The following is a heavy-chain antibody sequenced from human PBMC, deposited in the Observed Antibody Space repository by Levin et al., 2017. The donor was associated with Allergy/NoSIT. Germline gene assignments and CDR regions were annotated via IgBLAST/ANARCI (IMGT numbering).Heavy chain of an antibody. CDR2: INPNSGGT. Sequence: ASVKVSCKASGYTFTGYYMHWVRQAPGQGLEWMGWINPNSGGTNYAQKFQGRVTMTRDTSISTAYMELSRLRSDDTAVYYCARDRRKGIVVVPAAPDYWGQGTLVTVSS. V-gene: IGHV1-2*02. D-gene: IGHD2-2*01. CDR3: ARDRRKGIVVVPAAPDY. CDR1: GYTFTGYY. J-gene: IGHJ4*02.